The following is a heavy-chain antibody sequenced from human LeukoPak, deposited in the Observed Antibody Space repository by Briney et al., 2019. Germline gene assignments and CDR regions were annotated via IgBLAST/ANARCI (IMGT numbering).Heavy chain of an antibody. J-gene: IGHJ4*02. CDR1: GFTFSSYG. D-gene: IGHD7-27*01. CDR2: IWYDGSNT. CDR3: ARDHNWGNEVDY. V-gene: IGHV3-33*01. Sequence: PGGSLRLSCAASGFTFSSYGMHWVRQAPGKGLEWVAIIWYDGSNTYYADSVKGRFTISRDNSKNTLFLQMSSLRAEDTAVYYCARDHNWGNEVDYWGQGTLVTVSS.